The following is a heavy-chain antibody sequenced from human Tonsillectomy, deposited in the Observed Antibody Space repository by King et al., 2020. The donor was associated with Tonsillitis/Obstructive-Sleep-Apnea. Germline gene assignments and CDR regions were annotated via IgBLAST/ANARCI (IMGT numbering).Heavy chain of an antibody. Sequence: QLQESGPGLVKPSETLSLTCTVSGGSISSSSYYWGWIRQPPGKGLEWIGSIYYSGSTYYNPSLKSRVTISVDTSKNQFSLKLSSVTAADTAVYYCARRSAAWPVEYIGGSYRSSAVDIWGEGTMVTDSS. CDR3: ARRSAAWPVEYIGGSYRSSAVDI. J-gene: IGHJ3*02. CDR2: IYYSGST. CDR1: GGSISSSSYY. V-gene: IGHV4-39*01. D-gene: IGHD3-16*02.